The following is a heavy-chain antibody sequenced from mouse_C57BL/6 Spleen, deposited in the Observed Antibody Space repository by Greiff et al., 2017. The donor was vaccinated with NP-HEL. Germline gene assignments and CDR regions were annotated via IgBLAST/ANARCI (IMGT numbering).Heavy chain of an antibody. V-gene: IGHV1-7*01. D-gene: IGHD1-1*01. CDR2: INPSSGYT. J-gene: IGHJ4*01. Sequence: QVQLQQSGAELAKPGASVKLSCKASGYTFTSYWMHWVKQRPGQGLEWIGYINPSSGYTKYNQKFKDKATLTVDKSSSTAYMHLSSLTYEDSADYYCARLLLHNYAMDYWGQGTSVTVSS. CDR3: ARLLLHNYAMDY. CDR1: GYTFTSYW.